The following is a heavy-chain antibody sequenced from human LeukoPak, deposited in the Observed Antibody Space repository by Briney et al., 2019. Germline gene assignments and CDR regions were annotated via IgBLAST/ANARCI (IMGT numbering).Heavy chain of an antibody. J-gene: IGHJ4*02. CDR1: GFTFHDHG. CDR2: INRNGGIT. CDR3: ARDRTYHSLDS. V-gene: IGHV3-20*01. D-gene: IGHD2-21*01. Sequence: GGSLRLSCAASGFTFHDHGMSWVRQAPGKGLEWVSGINRNGGITSYADSVKGRFTISRDNAKNSLYLQMNSLRAEDTALYHCARDRTYHSLDSWGQGTLVTVSS.